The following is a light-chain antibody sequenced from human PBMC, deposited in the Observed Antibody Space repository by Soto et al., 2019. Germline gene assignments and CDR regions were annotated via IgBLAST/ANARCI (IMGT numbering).Light chain of an antibody. CDR3: QQYGSLPLT. V-gene: IGKV1-33*01. CDR1: QDIGNF. CDR2: DAS. Sequence: DIQMTQSPSSLSASIGDRVTISCQASQDIGNFLNWYQQKPGKAPYLLIYDASNLDTGVSSRFSGRGSGRQFSITITSLQPDDVATYFCQQYGSLPLTFGQGTRLEIK. J-gene: IGKJ5*01.